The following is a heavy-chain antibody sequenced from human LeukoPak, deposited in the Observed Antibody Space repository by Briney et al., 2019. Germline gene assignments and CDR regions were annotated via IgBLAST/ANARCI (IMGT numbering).Heavy chain of an antibody. J-gene: IGHJ4*02. CDR1: GFTFGDYY. CDR2: ISGSGGST. Sequence: GGSLRLSCAASGFTFGDYYMTWVRQAPGKGLEWVSAISGSGGSTYYADSVKGRFTISRDNSKNTLYLQMNSLRAEDTAVYYCAKASPHIAGGNYFDYWGQGTLVTVSS. D-gene: IGHD1-20*01. CDR3: AKASPHIAGGNYFDY. V-gene: IGHV3-23*01.